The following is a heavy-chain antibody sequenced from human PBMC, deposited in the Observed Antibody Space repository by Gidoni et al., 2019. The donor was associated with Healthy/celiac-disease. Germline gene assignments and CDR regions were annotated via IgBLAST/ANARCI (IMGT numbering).Heavy chain of an antibody. CDR1: GCSISSSSYY. CDR2: IYYSGST. Sequence: QLQLQESGPGLVKPSETLSLTCTVSGCSISSSSYYWGWIRQPPGKGLEWIGSIYYSGSTYYNPSLKSRVTISVDTSKNQFSLKLSSVTAADTAVYYCARGGDSSGWTFDYWGQGTLVTVSS. J-gene: IGHJ4*02. D-gene: IGHD6-19*01. V-gene: IGHV4-39*07. CDR3: ARGGDSSGWTFDY.